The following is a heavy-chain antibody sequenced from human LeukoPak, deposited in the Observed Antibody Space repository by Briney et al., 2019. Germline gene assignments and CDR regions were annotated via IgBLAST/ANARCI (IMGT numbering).Heavy chain of an antibody. J-gene: IGHJ4*02. CDR2: IYYSGST. CDR3: ARQGAVGATGSFDY. D-gene: IGHD1-26*01. Sequence: SETLSLTCAVYGGSFSGYYWSWIRQPPGKGLEWIGYIYYSGSTNYNPSLKSRVTISVDTSKNQFSLKLSSVTAADTAVYYCARQGAVGATGSFDYWGQGTLVTVSS. V-gene: IGHV4-59*08. CDR1: GGSFSGYY.